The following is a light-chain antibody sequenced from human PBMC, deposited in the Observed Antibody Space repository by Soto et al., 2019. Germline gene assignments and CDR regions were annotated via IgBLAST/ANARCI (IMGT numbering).Light chain of an antibody. Sequence: DIQMTQSPSTLSASVGDRVTITCRASQSISSWLAWYQQKPGKAPKLLIYKASSLESGVPSRFSGSGSGTELTLTISSQQSDDFATYYCQQYNNYPWTFGQGTKVEIK. CDR3: QQYNNYPWT. CDR1: QSISSW. J-gene: IGKJ1*01. V-gene: IGKV1-5*03. CDR2: KAS.